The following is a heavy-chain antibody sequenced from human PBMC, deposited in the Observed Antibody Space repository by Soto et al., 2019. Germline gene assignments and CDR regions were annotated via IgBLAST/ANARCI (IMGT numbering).Heavy chain of an antibody. V-gene: IGHV1-69*06. CDR1: GGTFSSYA. Sequence: SVKVSCKASGGTFSSYAISWVRQAPGQGLEWMGGIISIFGTANYAQKFQGRVTITADKSTSTAYMELSSLRSEDTAVYYCARGLSYYDSSGYPFDYWGQGTLGTVSS. J-gene: IGHJ4*02. D-gene: IGHD3-22*01. CDR3: ARGLSYYDSSGYPFDY. CDR2: IISIFGTA.